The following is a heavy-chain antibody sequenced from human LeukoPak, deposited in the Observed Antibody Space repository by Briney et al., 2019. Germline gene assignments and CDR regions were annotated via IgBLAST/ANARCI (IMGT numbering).Heavy chain of an antibody. J-gene: IGHJ6*02. Sequence: SETLSLTYTVSGGSISSYYWSWIRQPPGKRLEWIGLIYYSGSTNYNPSLKSRVTVSVDTSKNQFSLKLSSVTAADTAVYYCARTPRDGDCYRSYKYNGMDVWGQGTKATVS. V-gene: IGHV4-59*01. CDR1: GGSISSYY. CDR2: IYYSGST. D-gene: IGHD2-21*02. CDR3: ARTPRDGDCYRSYKYNGMDV.